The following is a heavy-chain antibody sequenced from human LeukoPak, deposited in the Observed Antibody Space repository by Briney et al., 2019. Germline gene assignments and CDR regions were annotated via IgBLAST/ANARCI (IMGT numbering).Heavy chain of an antibody. CDR3: ARGYDSGGYYIIDY. CDR2: ISAYNGNT. J-gene: IGHJ4*02. CDR1: GYTFTSYG. V-gene: IGHV1-18*01. D-gene: IGHD3-22*01. Sequence: GSVKVSCKASGYTFTSYGISWVRQAPGQGLEWMGWISAYNGNTNYAQKLQGRVTMTTDASTSTAYMELRSLRSDDTAVYYCARGYDSGGYYIIDYWGQGTLVTVSS.